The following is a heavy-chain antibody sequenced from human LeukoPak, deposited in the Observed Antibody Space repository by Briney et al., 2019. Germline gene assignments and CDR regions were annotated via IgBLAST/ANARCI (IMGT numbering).Heavy chain of an antibody. J-gene: IGHJ2*01. V-gene: IGHV4-59*01. D-gene: IGHD1-1*01. Sequence: SETLSLTCTVSGGSISSYYWSWLRQPPGKGLEWIGYIYYSGSTNYNPSLKSRVTISVDTSKNQFSLKLSSVTAADTAVYYCARGFPKRLERYWYFDLWGRGTLVTVSS. CDR3: ARGFPKRLERYWYFDL. CDR2: IYYSGST. CDR1: GGSISSYY.